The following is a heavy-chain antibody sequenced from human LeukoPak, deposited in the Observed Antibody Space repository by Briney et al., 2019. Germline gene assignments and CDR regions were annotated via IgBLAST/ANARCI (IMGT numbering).Heavy chain of an antibody. CDR3: ARRMALNGLHAFDI. Sequence: GESLKISCKGSGYSFTTLYIAWVRQMPGKGLEWVGIIHPDDSDTRYRPPFQGQLTLSAHKSISTAYLQWSRLRASDTPMYYCARRMALNGLHAFDIWGQGTMVPVSS. CDR2: IHPDDSDT. J-gene: IGHJ3*02. D-gene: IGHD1-1*01. CDR1: GYSFTTLY. V-gene: IGHV5-51*01.